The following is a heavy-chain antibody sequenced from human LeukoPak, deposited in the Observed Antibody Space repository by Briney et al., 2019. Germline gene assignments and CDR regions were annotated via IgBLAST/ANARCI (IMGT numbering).Heavy chain of an antibody. V-gene: IGHV4-59*08. CDR1: GGSISSYY. CDR2: IYYSGST. Sequence: SETLSLTCTVSGGSISSYYWSWIRQPPGKGLEWIGYIYYSGSTNYNPSLKSRITISVDTSKNQFSLKLSSVTAADTAVYYCARHDAGIAARPFDNWGQGTLVTVSS. J-gene: IGHJ4*02. CDR3: ARHDAGIAARPFDN. D-gene: IGHD6-6*01.